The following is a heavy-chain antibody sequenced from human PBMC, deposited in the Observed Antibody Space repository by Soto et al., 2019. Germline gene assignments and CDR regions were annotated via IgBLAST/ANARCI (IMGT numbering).Heavy chain of an antibody. J-gene: IGHJ4*02. Sequence: QVQLQESGPGLVKTSETLSLTCTVSGVSFSTYYWSWIRQAPGKGLEWIGYIYYSGSSNYNPSLKGRVTMSVDTSKNQLSLKLSSVTAADTAVYYGARDQGAPFDYWGQGTLVTVSS. CDR1: GVSFSTYY. CDR2: IYYSGSS. CDR3: ARDQGAPFDY. V-gene: IGHV4-59*01.